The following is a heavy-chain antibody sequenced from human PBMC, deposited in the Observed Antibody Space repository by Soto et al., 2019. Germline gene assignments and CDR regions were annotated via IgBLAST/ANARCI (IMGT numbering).Heavy chain of an antibody. CDR2: IRSKAYGVTT. Sequence: GSVLPSCPTSGFTFSDYAISGFLQPPGKWLEWAGVIRSKAYGVTTDYAASLKGRFAISRDDSKRTAYLQMKSVTTDDTAVYFCAKYKYTSRYSFFGMDVWGHGTTVTVS. CDR3: AKYKYTSRYSFFGMDV. D-gene: IGHD6-13*01. J-gene: IGHJ6*02. V-gene: IGHV3-49*03. CDR1: GFTFSDYA.